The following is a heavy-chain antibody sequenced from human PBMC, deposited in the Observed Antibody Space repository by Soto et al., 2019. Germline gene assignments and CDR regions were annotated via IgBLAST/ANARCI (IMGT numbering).Heavy chain of an antibody. J-gene: IGHJ4*02. CDR2: ITSDTTTI. D-gene: IGHD6-19*01. CDR1: GFTFNLYR. V-gene: IGHV3-48*02. CDR3: ARSVAGNFDY. Sequence: EVQLVESGGGLVQPGGSLRLSCAASGFTFNLYRMNWVRQAPGKGLEWVSDITSDTTTIHYADSLRGRFTNYRDNAENSLFLQMNSLGDEATAAYYGARSVAGNFDYWGQVSLVTV.